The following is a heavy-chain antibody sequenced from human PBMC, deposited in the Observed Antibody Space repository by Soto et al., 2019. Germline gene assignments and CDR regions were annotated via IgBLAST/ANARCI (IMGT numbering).Heavy chain of an antibody. CDR3: SRDPRLADY. D-gene: IGHD6-25*01. CDR2: ISGGGDII. Sequence: PGGSLRLSCAASGFPFSDHYMTWIRQAPGKGPEWLSYISGGGDIISYADSVKGRFIISRDNAKRSLYLQMNSLTVEDTAVYYCSRDPRLADYWGQGT. V-gene: IGHV3-11*01. J-gene: IGHJ4*02. CDR1: GFPFSDHY.